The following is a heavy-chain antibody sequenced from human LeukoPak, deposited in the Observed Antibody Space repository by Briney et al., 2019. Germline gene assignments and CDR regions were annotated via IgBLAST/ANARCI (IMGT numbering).Heavy chain of an antibody. CDR2: IYYSGST. Sequence: SETLSLTCTVSGGSISSGGYYWSWIRQHPGKGLEWIGYIYYSGSTYYNPSLKSRVTISVDTSKNQFSLKLSSVTAADTAVYYCARHRKGTTVTTYDCWGQGTLVTVSS. J-gene: IGHJ4*02. D-gene: IGHD4-17*01. CDR3: ARHRKGTTVTTYDC. V-gene: IGHV4-31*03. CDR1: GGSISSGGYY.